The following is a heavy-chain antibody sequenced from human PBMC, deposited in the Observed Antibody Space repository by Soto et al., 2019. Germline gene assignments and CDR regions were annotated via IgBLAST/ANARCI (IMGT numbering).Heavy chain of an antibody. Sequence: LRLSCAASEFTFSSYAMSWVRQAPGKGLAWVSAISGSGGSTYYADSVKGRFTISRDNSKNTLYLQMNSLRAEDTAVYHCAKESLPAIRRWGQGTLVTVSS. CDR1: EFTFSSYA. D-gene: IGHD2-2*02. CDR2: ISGSGGST. V-gene: IGHV3-23*01. J-gene: IGHJ4*02. CDR3: AKESLPAIRR.